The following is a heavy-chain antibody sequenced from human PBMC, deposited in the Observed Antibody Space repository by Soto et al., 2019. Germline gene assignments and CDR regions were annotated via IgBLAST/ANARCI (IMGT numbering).Heavy chain of an antibody. CDR2: IYPGDSDT. D-gene: IGHD6-6*01. J-gene: IGHJ6*02. Sequence: GESLKISCKGSGYSFTTYWIGWVRQMPGKGLEWVGIIYPGDSDTRYSPSFQGQVTMSVDKSISTAYLQWSSLKASDTAMYYCARHPLVSYYYYGMDVWGQGTTVTVSS. CDR1: GYSFTTYW. CDR3: ARHPLVSYYYYGMDV. V-gene: IGHV5-51*01.